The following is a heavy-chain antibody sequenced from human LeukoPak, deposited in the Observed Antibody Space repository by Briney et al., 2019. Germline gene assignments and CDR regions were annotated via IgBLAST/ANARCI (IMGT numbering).Heavy chain of an antibody. Sequence: PSETLSLICAVSGGSISSGGYSWSWIRQPPGKGLEWIGYIYHSGSTYYNPSLKSRVTISVDRSKNQFSLKLSSVTAADTAVYYCASTYYYDSSGYYYLDYWGQGTLVTVSS. CDR2: IYHSGST. CDR3: ASTYYYDSSGYYYLDY. D-gene: IGHD3-22*01. J-gene: IGHJ4*02. CDR1: GGSISSGGYS. V-gene: IGHV4-30-2*01.